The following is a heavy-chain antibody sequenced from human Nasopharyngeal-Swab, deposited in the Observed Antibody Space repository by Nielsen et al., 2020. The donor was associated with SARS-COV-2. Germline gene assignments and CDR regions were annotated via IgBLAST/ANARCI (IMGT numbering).Heavy chain of an antibody. Sequence: GESLKISCKGSGYSFANYWISWVRQVPGKGLEWMGRIDPSDSYTKYSPSFQGHVTISTDNSISTAYLQWSNLKASDSAIYYCVRFSHYGSGSYWLWGRGTPVTVSS. CDR3: VRFSHYGSGSYWL. CDR1: GYSFANYW. J-gene: IGHJ4*02. V-gene: IGHV5-10-1*01. CDR2: IDPSDSYT. D-gene: IGHD3-10*01.